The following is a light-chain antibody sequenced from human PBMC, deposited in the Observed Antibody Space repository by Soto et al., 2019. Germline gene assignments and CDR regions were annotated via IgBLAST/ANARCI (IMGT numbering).Light chain of an antibody. V-gene: IGKV3-15*01. CDR3: QPYKNWLT. CDR1: QSVSSN. CDR2: GAS. J-gene: IGKJ1*01. Sequence: EIVMTQSPATLSVSPGERATLSCRASQSVSSNLAWYQQKPGQAPRLLIYGASTRATGIPARFSGSGSGTEFTLTISSLQAEDFAVYYCQPYKNWLTFGQGTKV.